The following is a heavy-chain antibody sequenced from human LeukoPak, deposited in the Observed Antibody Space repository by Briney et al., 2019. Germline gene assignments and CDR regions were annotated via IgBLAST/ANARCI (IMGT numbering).Heavy chain of an antibody. CDR3: ARSDDAFDI. V-gene: IGHV3-21*01. Sequence: GGSLRLSCAASGFTFDDYGMSWVRQAPGKGLEWVSSISSSSSYIYYADSVKGRFTISRDNAKNSLYLQMNSLRAEDTAVYYCARSDDAFDIWGQGTMVTVSS. CDR2: ISSSSSYI. CDR1: GFTFDDYG. J-gene: IGHJ3*02.